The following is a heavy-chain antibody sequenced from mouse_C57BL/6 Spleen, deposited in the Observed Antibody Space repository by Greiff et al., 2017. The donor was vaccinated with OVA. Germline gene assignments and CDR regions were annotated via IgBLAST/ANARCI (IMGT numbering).Heavy chain of an antibody. CDR2: ISYDGSN. CDR1: GYSITSGYY. J-gene: IGHJ3*01. D-gene: IGHD1-1*01. V-gene: IGHV3-6*01. CDR3: ASGDLITTFPFAY. Sequence: EVQVVESGPGLVKPSQSLSLTCSVTGYSITSGYYWNWIRQFPGNKLEWMGYISYDGSNNYNPSLKNRISITRDTSKNQFFLKLNSVTTEDTATYYCASGDLITTFPFAYWGQGTLVTVSA.